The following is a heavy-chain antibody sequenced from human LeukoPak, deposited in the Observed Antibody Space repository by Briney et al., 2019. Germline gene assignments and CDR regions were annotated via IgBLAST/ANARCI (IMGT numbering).Heavy chain of an antibody. CDR2: ISWNSGSI. D-gene: IGHD3-10*01. J-gene: IGHJ4*02. V-gene: IGHV3-9*01. Sequence: GGSLRLSCAASGFTFDDYAMHWVRQAPGKGLEWVSGISWNSGSIGYADSVKGRFTISRDNAKNSLYLQMNSLRVEDTALYYCAKSRRRVRGVIIGPLDYWGQGTLVTVSS. CDR1: GFTFDDYA. CDR3: AKSRRRVRGVIIGPLDY.